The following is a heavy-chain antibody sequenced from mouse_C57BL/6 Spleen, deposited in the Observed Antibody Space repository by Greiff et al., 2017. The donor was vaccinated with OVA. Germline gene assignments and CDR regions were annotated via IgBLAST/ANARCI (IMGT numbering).Heavy chain of an antibody. CDR1: GFNIKDYY. Sequence: VQLQQSGAELVKPGASVKLSCTASGFNIKDYYMHWVKQRTEQGLEWIGRIDPEDGEPKYAPKFQGKATITADTSSNTAYLQLSSLTSEDTAVYYCARVDSSGYNYFDYWGQGTTLTVSS. CDR3: ARVDSSGYNYFDY. D-gene: IGHD3-2*02. CDR2: IDPEDGEP. V-gene: IGHV14-2*01. J-gene: IGHJ2*01.